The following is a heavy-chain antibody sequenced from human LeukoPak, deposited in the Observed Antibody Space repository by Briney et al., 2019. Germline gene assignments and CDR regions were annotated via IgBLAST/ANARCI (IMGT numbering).Heavy chain of an antibody. CDR2: IWYDGSNK. CDR3: ARALSTTQYYYGMDV. J-gene: IGHJ6*02. CDR1: GFTFSGYG. Sequence: PGGSLRLSCAASGFTFSGYGMHWVRQAPGKGLEWVAVIWYDGSNKYYADSVKGRFTISRDNSKNTLYLQMNSPRAEDTAVYYCARALSTTQYYYGMDVWGQGTTVTVSS. D-gene: IGHD2/OR15-2a*01. V-gene: IGHV3-33*01.